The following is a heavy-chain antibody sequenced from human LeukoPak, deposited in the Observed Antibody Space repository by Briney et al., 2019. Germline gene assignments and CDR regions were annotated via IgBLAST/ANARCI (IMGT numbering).Heavy chain of an antibody. CDR1: GFTFSSYA. Sequence: GRSLRLSCAASGFTFSSYAMHWVRQAPGKGLEWVAVISSDGTNKYYADPVKGRFTISRDNSKNTLYLQMNSLRPEDTAVYYCPRDSQWLVSSGYYYYMDVWGKGTTVTVSS. V-gene: IGHV3-30*04. CDR2: ISSDGTNK. D-gene: IGHD6-19*01. CDR3: PRDSQWLVSSGYYYYMDV. J-gene: IGHJ6*03.